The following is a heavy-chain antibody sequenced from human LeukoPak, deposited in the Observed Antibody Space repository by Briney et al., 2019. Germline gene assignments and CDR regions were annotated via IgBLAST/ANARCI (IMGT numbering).Heavy chain of an antibody. CDR1: GFTFSNYA. J-gene: IGHJ4*02. V-gene: IGHV3-23*01. Sequence: GGSLRLSCAASGFTFSNYAMSWVRQGPGKGLEWVSTLSGTGRGSYYTDSVKGRFTISRDNAKNSLYLQMNSLRAEDTAVHYCAKDWSHTKIDYWGQGTLVTVSS. CDR2: LSGTGRGS. D-gene: IGHD2-2*01. CDR3: AKDWSHTKIDY.